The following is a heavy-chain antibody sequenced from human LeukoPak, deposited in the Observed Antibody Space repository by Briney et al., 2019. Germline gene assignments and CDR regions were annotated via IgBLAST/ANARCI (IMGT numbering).Heavy chain of an antibody. CDR2: ISSSSSTI. V-gene: IGHV3-48*01. CDR3: SPGIDY. CDR1: GFTFSSHT. J-gene: IGHJ4*02. D-gene: IGHD1-26*01. Sequence: PGGSLRLSCAAPGFTFSSHTMNWVRQAPGKGLEWVSYISSSSSTIYYADSVKGRFTISRDNAKNSLYLQMNSLRAEDTAVYYCSPGIDYWGQGTLVTVSS.